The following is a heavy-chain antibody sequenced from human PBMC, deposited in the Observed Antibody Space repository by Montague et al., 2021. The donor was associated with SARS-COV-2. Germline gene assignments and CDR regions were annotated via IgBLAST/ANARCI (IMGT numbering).Heavy chain of an antibody. J-gene: IGHJ4*02. D-gene: IGHD6-19*01. CDR2: ISFDGSKT. V-gene: IGHV3-30*18. CDR3: AKDQAVPGTPLDY. Sequence: SLRLSCAASRFTFSSYGIHWVRQAPGKGLEWVAVISFDGSKTYYADSVKGRFTISRDNSKNMLYLQMNSLRAEDTAVYYCAKDQAVPGTPLDYWGQGTLVTVSS. CDR1: RFTFSSYG.